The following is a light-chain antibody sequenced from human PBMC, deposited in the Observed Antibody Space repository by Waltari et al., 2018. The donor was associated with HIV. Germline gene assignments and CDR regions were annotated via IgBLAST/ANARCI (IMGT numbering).Light chain of an antibody. V-gene: IGLV2-14*01. CDR3: SSYTTSTTVV. Sequence: LTQPASVSESLGQSITISCTGTSSDIGGYNYVSWYQQHPGRAPKLMIYEVNNRPSGISDRFSGSKSGNTASLTISGLQAEDEADYYCSSYTTSTTVVFGGGTKLTVL. CDR1: SSDIGGYNY. J-gene: IGLJ2*01. CDR2: EVN.